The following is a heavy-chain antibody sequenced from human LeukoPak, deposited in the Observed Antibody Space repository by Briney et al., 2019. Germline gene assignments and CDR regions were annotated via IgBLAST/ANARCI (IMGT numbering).Heavy chain of an antibody. CDR1: GFMFNNYA. CDR3: AKIHASGTPDY. CDR2: INGGGDST. V-gene: IGHV3-23*01. Sequence: GSLRLSCAASGFMFNNYAMSWVRQAPGTGLQWVSTINGGGDSTFYADSVKGRFTISRDNSESTLYLQMNSLRAEDTAVYYCAKIHASGTPDYWGQGTLVTVSS. J-gene: IGHJ4*02. D-gene: IGHD3-10*01.